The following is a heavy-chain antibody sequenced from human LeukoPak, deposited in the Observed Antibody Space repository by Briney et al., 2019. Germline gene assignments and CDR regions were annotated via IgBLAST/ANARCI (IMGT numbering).Heavy chain of an antibody. CDR2: ISSSGSTI. D-gene: IGHD3-9*01. J-gene: IGHJ4*02. Sequence: GGSLRLSCAASGFTFSSYEMNWVRQAPGKGLEWVSYISSSGSTIYYADSVKGRFTISRDNAKNSLYLQMNSLRAEDTAVYYCARATYYDILTGLDYWGQGTLVAVSS. CDR1: GFTFSSYE. CDR3: ARATYYDILTGLDY. V-gene: IGHV3-48*03.